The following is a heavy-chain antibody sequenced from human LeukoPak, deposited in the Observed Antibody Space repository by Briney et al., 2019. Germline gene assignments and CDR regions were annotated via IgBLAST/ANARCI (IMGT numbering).Heavy chain of an antibody. CDR2: IYYSGST. J-gene: IGHJ5*02. Sequence: SETLSLTCTVSGGSISSYYWSWIRQPPGKGLEWIGYIYYSGSTNYNPSLKSRVTISVDTSKNQFSLKLSSVTAADTAVYYCARVPIYCSSTSCYPGWFDPWGQGTLVTVSS. V-gene: IGHV4-59*08. CDR1: GGSISSYY. CDR3: ARVPIYCSSTSCYPGWFDP. D-gene: IGHD2-2*01.